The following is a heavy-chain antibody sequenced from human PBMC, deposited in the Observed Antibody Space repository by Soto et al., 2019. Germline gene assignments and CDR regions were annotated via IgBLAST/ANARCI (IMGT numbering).Heavy chain of an antibody. V-gene: IGHV4-31*03. CDR2: IFYSGST. CDR1: GGSISSTGYF. J-gene: IGHJ4*02. CDR3: AREAGSGDYFDY. Sequence: QVQLQESGPGLVKSSRTLSLTCTVSGGSISSTGYFWTWIRQHPGKGLEWIGYIFYSGSTFHNPSLKSRVTISVDTSRNQFSLELSSVTAADTAVYYCAREAGSGDYFDYWGQGTLVTVSS. D-gene: IGHD1-26*01.